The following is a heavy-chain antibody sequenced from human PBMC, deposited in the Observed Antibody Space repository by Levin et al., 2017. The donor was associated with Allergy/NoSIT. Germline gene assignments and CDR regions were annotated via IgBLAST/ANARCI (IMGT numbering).Heavy chain of an antibody. V-gene: IGHV3-23*01. J-gene: IGHJ4*02. D-gene: IGHD3/OR15-3a*01. CDR3: ARGTDDFDL. CDR2: ISGIGDST. Sequence: LSLTCAASGFTFTSSAMTWVRQAPGKGLEWVSLISGIGDSTYYGDSVKGRFSISRDNSRNTLYLQMNSLRAEDTARYYCARGTDDFDLWGQGTLVTVSS. CDR1: GFTFTSSA.